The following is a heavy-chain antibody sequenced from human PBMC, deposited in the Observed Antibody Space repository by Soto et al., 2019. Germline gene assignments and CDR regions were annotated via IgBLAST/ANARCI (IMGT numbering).Heavy chain of an antibody. J-gene: IGHJ4*02. CDR1: GGSISSSSYY. CDR3: ATPGVSSWSSYNFDY. D-gene: IGHD6-13*01. CDR2: IYYSGST. Sequence: QLQLQESGPGLVKPSETLSLTCTVSGGSISSSSYYWGWIRQPPGKGLEWIGCIYYSGSTYYNPSLTRRVTISVDTSKNQFSLKLSSVTAADTAVYYCATPGVSSWSSYNFDYWVQGTLVTVSS. V-gene: IGHV4-39*01.